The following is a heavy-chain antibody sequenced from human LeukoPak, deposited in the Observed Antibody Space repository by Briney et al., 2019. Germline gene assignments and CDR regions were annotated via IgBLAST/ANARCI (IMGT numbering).Heavy chain of an antibody. CDR1: GGTLSSYA. CDR3: ARDNRYSGSYCDY. CDR2: ITPIFGTA. D-gene: IGHD1-26*01. J-gene: IGHJ4*02. Sequence: SVKVSCKASGGTLSSYAISWVRQAPGQGLEWMGGITPIFGTANYAQKFQGRVTITADESTSTAYMELSSLRSEDTAVYYCARDNRYSGSYCDYWGQGTLVTVSS. V-gene: IGHV1-69*13.